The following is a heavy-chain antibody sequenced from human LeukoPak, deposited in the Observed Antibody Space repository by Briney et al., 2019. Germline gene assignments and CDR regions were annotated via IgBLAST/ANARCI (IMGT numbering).Heavy chain of an antibody. CDR3: ASSSGAWDYFDY. D-gene: IGHD1-26*01. V-gene: IGHV3-20*04. CDR1: GFTFDDYG. CDR2: INWNGGST. Sequence: GGSLRLSCAASGFTFDDYGMSWVRQAPGKGLEWVSGINWNGGSTGYADSVKGRFTISRDNAKNSLYLQMNSLRAEDTALYYCASSSGAWDYFDYWGQGTLVTVSS. J-gene: IGHJ4*02.